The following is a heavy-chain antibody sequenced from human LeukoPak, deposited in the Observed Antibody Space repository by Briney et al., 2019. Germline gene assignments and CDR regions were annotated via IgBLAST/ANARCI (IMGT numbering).Heavy chain of an antibody. CDR1: GGSISSSSYY. V-gene: IGHV4-39*01. J-gene: IGHJ4*02. D-gene: IGHD5-18*01. CDR2: IYYSGST. CDR3: ARLSWIQLWTDIDY. Sequence: SETLSLTCTVSGGSISSSSYYWGWIRQPPGKGLEWIGSIYYSGSTYYNPSLKSRVTISVDTSKNQFSLKLSSVTAADTAVYYCARLSWIQLWTDIDYWGQGTLVAVSP.